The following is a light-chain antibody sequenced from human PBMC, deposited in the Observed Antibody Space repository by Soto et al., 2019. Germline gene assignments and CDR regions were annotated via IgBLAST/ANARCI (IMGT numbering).Light chain of an antibody. CDR3: QQYNSYWT. J-gene: IGKJ1*01. CDR1: QSISSW. CDR2: DAS. Sequence: DIQMTQSPSTLSASVGDRVTITCRASQSISSWLAWYQQKPGKAPKLLIYDASSLESGVPSRFSGSGSGTEFTLTISSLQPDDFATYYGQQYNSYWTFGQGTKVYIK. V-gene: IGKV1-5*01.